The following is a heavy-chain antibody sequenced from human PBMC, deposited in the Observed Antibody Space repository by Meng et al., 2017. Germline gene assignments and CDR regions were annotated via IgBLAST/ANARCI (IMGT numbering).Heavy chain of an antibody. V-gene: IGHV5-51*01. Sequence: GESLKISCKGSGYSFTSYWIGWVRQMPGKGLEWVGIIYPGDSDTRYSPSFQGEITISADKSITTAYLQWSSLKASDTAMYYCARQGSSIWYKRVEAFDIWGQGTLVTVSS. CDR2: IYPGDSDT. J-gene: IGHJ3*02. D-gene: IGHD6-13*01. CDR3: ARQGSSIWYKRVEAFDI. CDR1: GYSFTSYW.